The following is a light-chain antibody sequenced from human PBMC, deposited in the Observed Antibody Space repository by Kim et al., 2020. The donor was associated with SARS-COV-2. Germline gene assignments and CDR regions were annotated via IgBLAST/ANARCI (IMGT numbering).Light chain of an antibody. Sequence: PGERVTLSCRASQSINNNLAWYQQKPAQAPRLLIYGASTRAPGIPARFSGSTTGTAFALTISSLQSEDFAVYYCQQYNNWPLTFGGGTKVDI. J-gene: IGKJ4*01. CDR3: QQYNNWPLT. CDR2: GAS. CDR1: QSINNN. V-gene: IGKV3D-15*01.